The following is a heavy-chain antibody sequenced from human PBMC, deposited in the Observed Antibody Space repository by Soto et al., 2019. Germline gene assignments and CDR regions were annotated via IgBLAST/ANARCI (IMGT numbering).Heavy chain of an antibody. V-gene: IGHV3-53*01. Sequence: EERLVQPVGGLVQPVWSLRVYCAAYGFSVGGNYMSWVRQAPGKGLELVSLIYSGGNPFYADSMKCRFTLSRDNSNNMLYLHMDSLRAEDTAVYYCARGPKSACWGQGTLVIVSS. CDR1: GFSVGGNY. CDR2: IYSGGNP. J-gene: IGHJ4*02. CDR3: ARGPKSAC.